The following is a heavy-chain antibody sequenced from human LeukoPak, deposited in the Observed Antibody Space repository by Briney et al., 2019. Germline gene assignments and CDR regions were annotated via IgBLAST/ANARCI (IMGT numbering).Heavy chain of an antibody. D-gene: IGHD3-10*01. Sequence: GGSLRLSCAASGFTFDDYAMHWVRHAPGKGLEGVSGISWNSGSIVYADSVKGRFTISRDNAKNSLYLQMNSLRAEDTALYYCAKDRGRITMVRGVDYYYGMDVWGQGTTVTVSS. CDR2: ISWNSGSI. J-gene: IGHJ6*02. V-gene: IGHV3-9*01. CDR1: GFTFDDYA. CDR3: AKDRGRITMVRGVDYYYGMDV.